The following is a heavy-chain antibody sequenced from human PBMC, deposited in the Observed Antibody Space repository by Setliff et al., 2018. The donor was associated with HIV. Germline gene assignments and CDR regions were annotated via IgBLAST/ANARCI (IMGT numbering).Heavy chain of an antibody. CDR1: GFSISSRYY. J-gene: IGHJ6*03. V-gene: IGHV4-38-2*01. CDR3: ARVSSTYWYSIFRNYYYHMDV. Sequence: SETLSLTCDVSGFSISSRYYWGWIRQSPGKGLEWIGNIYHTGSSYYNPSLNDRVTISVDTSKNHFSLKLSSVTAADTAVYYCARVSSTYWYSIFRNYYYHMDVWGKGTTVTVSS. CDR2: IYHTGSS. D-gene: IGHD2-8*02.